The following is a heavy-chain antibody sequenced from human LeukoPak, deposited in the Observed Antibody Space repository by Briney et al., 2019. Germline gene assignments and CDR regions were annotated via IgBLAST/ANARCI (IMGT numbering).Heavy chain of an antibody. CDR2: ISWNSGTI. V-gene: IGHV3-9*01. CDR3: AKGHVVLTDYYINY. J-gene: IGHJ4*02. CDR1: GFTFDDYA. D-gene: IGHD3-9*01. Sequence: GGSLRLSCAASGFTFDDYAMHWVRQAPGKGLEWVSGISWNSGTIDFADSVKGRFTISRDNAKNSLYLQMNNVRTEDTALYYCAKGHVVLTDYYINYWGQGTLVTVSS.